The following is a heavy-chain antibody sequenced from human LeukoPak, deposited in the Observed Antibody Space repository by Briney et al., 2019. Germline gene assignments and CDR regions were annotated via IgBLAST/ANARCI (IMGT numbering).Heavy chain of an antibody. V-gene: IGHV1-69*05. D-gene: IGHD6-13*01. CDR2: IIPIFGTA. Sequence: GASVKVSCKASGGTFSSYAISWVRQAPGQGLGWMGGIIPIFGTANYAQKFQGRVTITTDESTSTAYMELSSLRSEDTAVYYCARDGVAAALPYYYYYMDVWGKGTTVTVSS. J-gene: IGHJ6*03. CDR3: ARDGVAAALPYYYYYMDV. CDR1: GGTFSSYA.